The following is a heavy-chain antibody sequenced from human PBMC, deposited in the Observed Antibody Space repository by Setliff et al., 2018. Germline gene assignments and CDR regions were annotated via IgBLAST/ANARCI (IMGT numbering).Heavy chain of an antibody. D-gene: IGHD3-10*01. V-gene: IGHV3-23*01. CDR1: GFTFSSYA. CDR2: ISGSGGST. J-gene: IGHJ5*02. CDR3: AKNGFGVVALGVNNWFDP. Sequence: PGWSLRLSCAASGFTFSSYAMSWVRQAPGKGLEWVSAISGSGGSTYYADSVKGRFTISRDNSKNTLYLQMNSLRAEDTAVYSCAKNGFGVVALGVNNWFDPWGQGTLVTVSS.